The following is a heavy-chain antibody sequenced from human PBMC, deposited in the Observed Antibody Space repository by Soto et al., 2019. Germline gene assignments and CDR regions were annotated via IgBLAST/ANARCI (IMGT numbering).Heavy chain of an antibody. J-gene: IGHJ6*02. CDR2: INSDGSST. D-gene: IGHD6-13*01. CDR1: GFSFSSYW. CDR3: AALLTLQDIAAAGIYYYYGMDV. Sequence: LRLSCAASGFSFSSYWMHWVRQAPGKGLVWVSRINSDGSSTSYADSVKGRFTISRDNAKNTLYLQMNSLRAEDTAVYYCAALLTLQDIAAAGIYYYYGMDVWGQGTTVTGSS. V-gene: IGHV3-74*01.